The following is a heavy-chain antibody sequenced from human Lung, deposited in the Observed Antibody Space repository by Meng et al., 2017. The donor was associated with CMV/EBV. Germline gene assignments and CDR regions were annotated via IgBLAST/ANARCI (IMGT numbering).Heavy chain of an antibody. CDR1: GGSISSGDYY. Sequence: LRLSCTVSGGSISSGDYYWSWIRQPPGKGLEWIGYIYYSGSTYYNPSLKSRVTISVDTSKNQFSLKLSSVTAADTAVYYCARVKPASRGAFDIWGQGXMVTVSS. CDR2: IYYSGST. J-gene: IGHJ3*02. D-gene: IGHD2-2*01. V-gene: IGHV4-30-4*08. CDR3: ARVKPASRGAFDI.